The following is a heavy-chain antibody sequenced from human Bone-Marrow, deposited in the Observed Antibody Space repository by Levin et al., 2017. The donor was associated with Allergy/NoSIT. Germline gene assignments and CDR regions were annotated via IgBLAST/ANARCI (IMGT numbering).Heavy chain of an antibody. Sequence: ASVKVSCKVSGYTLTELSMHWVRQAPGKGLEWMGGFDPEDGETIYAQKFQGRVTMTEDTSTDTAYMELSSLRSEDTAVYYCATGISSSWYRDYYGMDVWGQGTTVTVSS. D-gene: IGHD6-13*01. CDR1: GYTLTELS. J-gene: IGHJ6*02. CDR3: ATGISSSWYRDYYGMDV. V-gene: IGHV1-24*01. CDR2: FDPEDGET.